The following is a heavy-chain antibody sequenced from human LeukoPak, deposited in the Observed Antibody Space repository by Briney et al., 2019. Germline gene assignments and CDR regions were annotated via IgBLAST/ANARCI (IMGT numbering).Heavy chain of an antibody. Sequence: SGPTLVNPTQTLTLTCTFCEFSLSTIGVGVGWTRQPLGKALEWLALIYWDDERRYSPSLKSRLTITKDTSKNQVILTMTNMDPVDTATYYCARTLRLITRVHYFDYWGQGTLVSVSS. V-gene: IGHV2-5*02. J-gene: IGHJ4*02. CDR1: EFSLSTIGVG. CDR3: ARTLRLITRVHYFDY. CDR2: IYWDDER. D-gene: IGHD3-3*01.